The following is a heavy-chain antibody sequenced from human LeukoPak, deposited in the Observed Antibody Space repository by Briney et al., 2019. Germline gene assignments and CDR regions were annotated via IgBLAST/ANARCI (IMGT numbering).Heavy chain of an antibody. CDR1: GFTFSSYA. CDR2: ISGSGGST. V-gene: IGHV3-23*01. Sequence: PGRSLRLSCAASGFTFSSYAMSWVRQAPGKGLEWVSSISGSGGSTYYADSVKGRFTISRDNSKNTLYLQMTSLRDEDTATYYCVKSEYWGQGTLVTVSA. CDR3: VKSEY. J-gene: IGHJ4*02.